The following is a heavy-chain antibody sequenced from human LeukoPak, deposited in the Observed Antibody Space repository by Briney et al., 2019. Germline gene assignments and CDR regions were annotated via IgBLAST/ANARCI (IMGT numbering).Heavy chain of an antibody. D-gene: IGHD2-2*01. CDR3: ARGYPFYYYGMDV. J-gene: IGHJ6*02. CDR1: GGSISSGGYY. CDR2: SYYSVST. V-gene: IGHV4-31*03. Sequence: SETLSLTCTLSGGSISSGGYYWSWIRQHPGKGLEWIGYSYYSVSTYYSPALKSRVAISVDTSKTQFSLKLSSVPAADPPVYYCARGYPFYYYGMDVWRQGTTVTVSS.